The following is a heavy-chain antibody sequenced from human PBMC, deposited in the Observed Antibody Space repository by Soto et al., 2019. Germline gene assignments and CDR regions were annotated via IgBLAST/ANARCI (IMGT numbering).Heavy chain of an antibody. J-gene: IGHJ5*02. D-gene: IGHD2-15*01. CDR1: GFTFDDYA. CDR3: AKDNGYCSGGSCYWFDP. Sequence: EVQLVESGGGLVQPGRSLRLSCAASGFTFDDYAMHWVRQAPGKGLEWVSGISWNSGSIGYAGSVKGRFTISRDNAKNSLYLQMNSLRAEDTALYYCAKDNGYCSGGSCYWFDPWGQGTLVTVSS. CDR2: ISWNSGSI. V-gene: IGHV3-9*01.